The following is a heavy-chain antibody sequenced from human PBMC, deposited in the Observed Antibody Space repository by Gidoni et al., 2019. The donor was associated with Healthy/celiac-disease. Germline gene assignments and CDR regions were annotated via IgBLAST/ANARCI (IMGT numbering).Heavy chain of an antibody. CDR2: IYPGNSDT. CDR1: GYSFTSYW. J-gene: IGHJ4*02. CDR3: ARGGYCSGGSCYSGDY. V-gene: IGHV5-51*01. Sequence: EVQLVQSGAEVKKPGASLKISCKGSGYSFTSYWIGWVRQMPGKGPEGMGIIYPGNSDTRYRPSFQGQVTISADKSISTAYLQWSSLKASDTAMYYCARGGYCSGGSCYSGDYWGQGTLVTVSS. D-gene: IGHD2-15*01.